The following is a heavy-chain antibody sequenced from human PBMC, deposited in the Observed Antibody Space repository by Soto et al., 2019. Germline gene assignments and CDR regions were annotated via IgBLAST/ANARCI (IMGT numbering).Heavy chain of an antibody. V-gene: IGHV1-8*01. CDR2: MNPNSGNT. CDR3: ARKTHYDFWSGRYSTIYGMDV. J-gene: IGHJ6*02. Sequence: ASVKVSCKASGYTFTSYDINWVRQATGQGLEWMGWMNPNSGNTGYAQKFQGRVTMTRNTSISTAYMELSSLRSEDTAVYYCARKTHYDFWSGRYSTIYGMDVWGQGTTVTVSS. D-gene: IGHD3-3*01. CDR1: GYTFTSYD.